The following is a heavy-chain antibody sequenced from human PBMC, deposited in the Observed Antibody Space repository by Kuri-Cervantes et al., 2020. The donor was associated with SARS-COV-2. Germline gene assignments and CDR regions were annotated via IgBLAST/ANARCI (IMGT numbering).Heavy chain of an antibody. CDR3: ARDSEGSSWPNYYFDY. J-gene: IGHJ4*02. D-gene: IGHD6-13*01. CDR1: GYTFTRYY. Sequence: ASVKVSCKASGYTFTRYYMHWVRQAPGQGLEWMGIINPSGCSTSYAQKFQGRVTMTRDTSTSTVYMELSSLRSEDTAVYYCARDSEGSSWPNYYFDYWGQGTLVTVSS. V-gene: IGHV1-46*03. CDR2: INPSGCST.